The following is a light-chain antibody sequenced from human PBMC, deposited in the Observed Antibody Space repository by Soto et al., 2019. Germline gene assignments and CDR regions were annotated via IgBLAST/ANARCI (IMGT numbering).Light chain of an antibody. CDR1: QTISSY. CDR3: QQRSNWPPIT. V-gene: IGKV3-11*01. J-gene: IGKJ5*01. CDR2: DAS. Sequence: EIVVTQSPGTLSLSPGERATLSCRASQTISSYLAWYQQTPGQAPRLLIYDASNRATGIPARFSGSGSGTDLTLTISSLETEDFAVYACQQRSNWPPITFGQGTRLEIK.